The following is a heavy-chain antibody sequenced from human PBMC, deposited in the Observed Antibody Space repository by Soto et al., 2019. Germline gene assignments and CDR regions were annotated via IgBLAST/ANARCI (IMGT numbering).Heavy chain of an antibody. D-gene: IGHD3-22*01. CDR3: AHRPDMRPQPYYYDSSGYYSNDAFDI. V-gene: IGHV2-5*02. CDR2: IYWDDDK. CDR1: GFSLSTSGVG. Sequence: QITLKESGPTLVKPTQTLTLTCTFSGFSLSTSGVGVGWIRQPPGKALEWLALIYWDDDKRYSPSLKSRLTITKDTSKNQVVLTMTNMYPVDTATYYCAHRPDMRPQPYYYDSSGYYSNDAFDIWGQGTMVTVSS. J-gene: IGHJ3*02.